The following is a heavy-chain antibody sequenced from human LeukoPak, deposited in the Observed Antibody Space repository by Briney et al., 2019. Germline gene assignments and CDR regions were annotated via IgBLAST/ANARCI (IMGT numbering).Heavy chain of an antibody. CDR1: GFTFSTYS. CDR3: ARELKFAMAAFDY. CDR2: ISSTSGTM. V-gene: IGHV3-48*01. D-gene: IGHD5-18*01. Sequence: GGSLRLSCVVSGFTFSTYSMNRVRQAPGKGLEWVSYISSTSGTMHYADSVKGRFTISRDSAKNSLYLQMNSLRAEDTAVYFCARELKFAMAAFDYWGQGTLVSVSS. J-gene: IGHJ4*02.